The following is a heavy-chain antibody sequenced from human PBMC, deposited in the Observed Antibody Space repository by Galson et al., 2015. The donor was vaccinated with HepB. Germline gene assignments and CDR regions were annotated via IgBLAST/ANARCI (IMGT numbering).Heavy chain of an antibody. CDR2: IWYDGSNQ. V-gene: IGHV3-33*06. CDR1: GFMFSNFG. CDR3: AKDRQEYYYYFGMDV. Sequence: SLRLSCAASGFMFSNFGMHWVRQAPGKGLEWVAVIWYDGSNQYYVDSVKGRFTISRDNSKNTLYLQMNSPRAEDTAVYYCAKDRQEYYYYFGMDVWGQGTTVTVSS. J-gene: IGHJ6*02.